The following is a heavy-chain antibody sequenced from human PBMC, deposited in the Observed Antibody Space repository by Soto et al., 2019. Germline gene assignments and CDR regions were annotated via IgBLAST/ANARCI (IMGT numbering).Heavy chain of an antibody. CDR2: INSDGSST. CDR1: GFTFSSYW. J-gene: IGHJ4*02. CDR3: AKWGDDCGDDNTFDY. V-gene: IGHV3-74*01. Sequence: SLRLSCAASGFTFSSYWMHWVRQAPGKGLVWVSRINSDGSSTSYADSVKGRFTISRDNAKNTLYLQMNSLRAEDTAVYYCAKWGDDCGDDNTFDYRGQGTLVTVSS. D-gene: IGHD4-17*01.